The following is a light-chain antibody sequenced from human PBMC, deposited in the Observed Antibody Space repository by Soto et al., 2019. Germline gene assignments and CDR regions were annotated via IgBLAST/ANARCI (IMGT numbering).Light chain of an antibody. CDR1: SSDVGDYNL. Sequence: QPVLTQPASVSGSPGQPITISCTGTSSDVGDYNLVSWYQQHPGKAPKLIIYEVTKRPSGVSNRFSASKSGNTASLTISGLQAEDEADYYCCSYAGATTFEVFGGGTKLTVL. V-gene: IGLV2-23*02. CDR2: EVT. J-gene: IGLJ2*01. CDR3: CSYAGATTFEV.